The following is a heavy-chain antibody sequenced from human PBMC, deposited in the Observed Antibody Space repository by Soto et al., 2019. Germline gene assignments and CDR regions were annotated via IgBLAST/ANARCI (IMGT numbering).Heavy chain of an antibody. J-gene: IGHJ2*01. D-gene: IGHD2-15*01. Sequence: GGSLRLSCAVSGIIFTGYGMHWVRQAPGKGLEWVAVISYDGSNKYYADSVKGRFTISRDNSKNTLYLQMNSLRAEDTAVYYCAKVRYCSGGSCYGSWYFDLWGRGTLVTVSS. CDR1: GIIFTGYG. V-gene: IGHV3-30*18. CDR3: AKVRYCSGGSCYGSWYFDL. CDR2: ISYDGSNK.